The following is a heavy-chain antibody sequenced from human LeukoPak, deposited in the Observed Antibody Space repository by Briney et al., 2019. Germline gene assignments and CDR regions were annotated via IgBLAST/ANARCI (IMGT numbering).Heavy chain of an antibody. D-gene: IGHD5-18*01. J-gene: IGHJ4*02. CDR1: GGSISSGDRY. CDR3: ARDSYSYGYGGFDY. V-gene: IGHV4-30-4*01. CDR2: IYSTGNT. Sequence: SETLSLTCTVSGGSISSGDRYWSWIRQSPGKALEWIGYIYSTGNTYYNPSLKSRVIISVDTSKNQFSLELNSVTAADTAVYYCARDSYSYGYGGFDYWGQGILVTVSS.